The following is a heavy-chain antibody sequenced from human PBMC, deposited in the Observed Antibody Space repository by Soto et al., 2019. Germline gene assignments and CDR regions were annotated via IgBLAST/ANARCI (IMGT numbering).Heavy chain of an antibody. CDR3: ARRRYCSSTSCYASTFDP. J-gene: IGHJ5*02. CDR2: INAGNGNT. V-gene: IGHV1-3*01. CDR1: GYTFTSYA. Sequence: QVQLVQSGAEVKKPGASVKVSCKASGYTFTSYAMHWVRQAPGQRLEWMGWINAGNGNTNYSQKFQGRVTITRDTSASTAYMERSSLRSEDTAVYYCARRRYCSSTSCYASTFDPWGQGTLVTVSS. D-gene: IGHD2-2*01.